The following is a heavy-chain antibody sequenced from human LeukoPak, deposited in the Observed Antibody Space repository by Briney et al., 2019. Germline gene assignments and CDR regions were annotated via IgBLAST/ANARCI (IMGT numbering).Heavy chain of an antibody. Sequence: WETLSLTCTVSGNSISSYYWSWVRQPAGKGLEWIGRIYTSGSTNYNPSLKSRLTMSVDTPNNQFSLNLSSGTAADTAFYYCARETAGLARYFDYWGQGTLVTVSS. CDR3: ARETAGLARYFDY. CDR1: GNSISSYY. CDR2: IYTSGST. D-gene: IGHD2-21*02. J-gene: IGHJ4*02. V-gene: IGHV4-4*07.